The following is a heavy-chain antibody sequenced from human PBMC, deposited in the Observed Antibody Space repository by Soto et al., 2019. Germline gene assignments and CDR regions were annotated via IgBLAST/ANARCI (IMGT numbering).Heavy chain of an antibody. V-gene: IGHV3-73*01. CDR1: GFTFSGSA. Sequence: ESVGGLVQPGGSLELSCAASGFTFSGSAMHWVRQASGKGLEWVGRIRSKANSYATAYAASVKGRFTISRDDSKNTAYLQMNSLKTEDTAVYYCTRQGYSGYDSREVHYYYYYMDVWVKGTTVTVSS. CDR2: IRSKANSYAT. D-gene: IGHD5-12*01. J-gene: IGHJ6*03. CDR3: TRQGYSGYDSREVHYYYYYMDV.